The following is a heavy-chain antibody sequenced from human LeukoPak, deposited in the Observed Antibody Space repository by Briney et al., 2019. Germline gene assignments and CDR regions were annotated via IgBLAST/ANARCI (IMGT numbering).Heavy chain of an antibody. CDR1: GDTFTNYD. J-gene: IGHJ3*02. CDR3: ARGGWGITEAFDI. CDR2: MNPNSGNT. D-gene: IGHD3-16*01. V-gene: IGHV1-8*01. Sequence: ASVKVSCKASGDTFTNYDINWVRQATGQGLEWMGWMNPNSGNTGYAQKFQGRVTITRNTSISTAYMELSSLRSEDTAVYYCARGGWGITEAFDIWGQGTMVTVSS.